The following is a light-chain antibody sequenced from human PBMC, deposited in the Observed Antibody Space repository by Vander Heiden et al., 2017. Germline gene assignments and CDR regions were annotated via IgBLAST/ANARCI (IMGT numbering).Light chain of an antibody. CDR3: HRDGSPDPWT. V-gene: IGKV3-20*01. J-gene: IGKJ1*01. Sequence: EIVLTQSPGSLSLSPGDSATLSCRASQSVDSRHLAWYRQKPGQAPRLLIYGVSNRAAGIPDRFSGSGYGTDFTLTISRLEPEDFAVYYCHRDGSPDPWTFGQGTKVEIK. CDR2: GVS. CDR1: QSVDSRH.